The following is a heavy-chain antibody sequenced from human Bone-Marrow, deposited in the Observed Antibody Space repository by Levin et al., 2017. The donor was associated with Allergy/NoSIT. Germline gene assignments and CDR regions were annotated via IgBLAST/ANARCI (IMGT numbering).Heavy chain of an antibody. CDR3: ARVAYCSSTSCYKYYYYGMDV. CDR1: GYSFTSYW. CDR2: IYPGDSDT. V-gene: IGHV5-51*01. Sequence: GESLKISCKGSGYSFTSYWIGWVRQMPGKGLEWMGIIYPGDSDTRYSPSFQGQVTISADKSISTAYLQWSSLKASDTAMYYCARVAYCSSTSCYKYYYYGMDVWGQGTTVTVSS. D-gene: IGHD2-2*02. J-gene: IGHJ6*02.